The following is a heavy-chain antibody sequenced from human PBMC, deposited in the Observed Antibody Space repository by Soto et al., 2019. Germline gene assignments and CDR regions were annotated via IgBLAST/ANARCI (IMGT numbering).Heavy chain of an antibody. D-gene: IGHD2-2*02. CDR3: ARADCSSTSCYSKEYYYGMEV. V-gene: IGHV1-8*01. CDR2: MNPNSGNT. J-gene: IGHJ6*02. CDR1: GYTFTSYD. Sequence: ASVKVSCKASGYTFTSYDINWVRQATGQGLEWMGWMNPNSGNTGYAQKFQGRVTMTRNTSISTAYMELSSMRSEDTAVYYCARADCSSTSCYSKEYYYGMEVWGQGTTVTVSS.